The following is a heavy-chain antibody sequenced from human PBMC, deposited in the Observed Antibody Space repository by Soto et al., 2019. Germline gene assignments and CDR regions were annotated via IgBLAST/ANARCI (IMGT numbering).Heavy chain of an antibody. Sequence: QVQLQESGPGLVKPSQTLSLTCTVSGGSISSGGYYWSWIRQHPGKGLEWIGYIYYSGSTYYNPSLKSRVTISVDTSKNQFSLKLSSVTAADTAVYYCARDQVVASFGEHSHWFDPWGQGTLVTVSS. J-gene: IGHJ5*02. D-gene: IGHD3-10*01. CDR1: GGSISSGGYY. CDR3: ARDQVVASFGEHSHWFDP. V-gene: IGHV4-31*03. CDR2: IYYSGST.